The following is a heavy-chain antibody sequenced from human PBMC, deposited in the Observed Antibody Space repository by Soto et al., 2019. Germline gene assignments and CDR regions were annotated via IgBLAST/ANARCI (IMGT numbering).Heavy chain of an antibody. V-gene: IGHV3-23*01. Sequence: PGGSLRLSCAASGFTFSSYAMSWVRQAPGKGLEWVSVISGSGGSTHYADSVKGRFTISRDNSKNTLYLQMNSLRAEDTAVYYCANPGYCSGGSCPSRYFQHWGQGTLVTVSS. D-gene: IGHD2-15*01. CDR3: ANPGYCSGGSCPSRYFQH. J-gene: IGHJ1*01. CDR1: GFTFSSYA. CDR2: ISGSGGST.